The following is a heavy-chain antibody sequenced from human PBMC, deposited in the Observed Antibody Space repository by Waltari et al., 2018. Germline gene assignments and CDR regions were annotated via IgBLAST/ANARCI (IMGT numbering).Heavy chain of an antibody. D-gene: IGHD1-1*01. CDR3: ARVARRTYRSPVPGRHYYYGMDV. J-gene: IGHJ6*02. CDR1: GFTFSTYW. V-gene: IGHV3-74*03. Sequence: EEQLVESGGGLVQPGDSLRLSCAASGFTFSTYWMNWVRQAPGKGPLWVSRIISEASDTAYAASGKGRFTSARDNAKNTLYLQMNRLRAEDTAVYYCARVARRTYRSPVPGRHYYYGMDVWGQGTTVTVSS. CDR2: IISEASDT.